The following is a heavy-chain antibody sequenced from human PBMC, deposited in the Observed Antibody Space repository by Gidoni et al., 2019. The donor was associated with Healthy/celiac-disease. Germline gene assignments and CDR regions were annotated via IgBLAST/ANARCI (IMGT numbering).Heavy chain of an antibody. CDR2: IYTSGST. CDR1: GGSLSSGSYY. V-gene: IGHV4-61*02. D-gene: IGHD1-1*01. J-gene: IGHJ4*02. CDR3: ARGVSWNDYYFDY. Sequence: QVQLQESGPGLVKPSQTLSLTCTVSGGSLSSGSYYWSWIRQPAGKGLEWIGRIYTSGSTNYNPSLKSRVTISVDTSKNQFSLKLSSVTAADTAVYYCARGVSWNDYYFDYWGQGTLVTVSS.